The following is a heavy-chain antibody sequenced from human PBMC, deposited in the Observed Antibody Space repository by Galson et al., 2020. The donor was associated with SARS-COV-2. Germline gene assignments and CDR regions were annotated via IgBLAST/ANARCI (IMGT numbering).Heavy chain of an antibody. J-gene: IGHJ6*02. CDR2: ISSSSSTI. CDR3: ARITMLYYYYGMDV. V-gene: IGHV3-48*02. Sequence: GGSLRLSCAASGFTFSSYSMNWVRQAPGKGLEWVSYISSSSSTIYYADCVKGRFTISRDNAKNSLYLQMNSLRDEDTAVYYCARITMLYYYYGMDVWGQGTTVTVSS. D-gene: IGHD3-10*01. CDR1: GFTFSSYS.